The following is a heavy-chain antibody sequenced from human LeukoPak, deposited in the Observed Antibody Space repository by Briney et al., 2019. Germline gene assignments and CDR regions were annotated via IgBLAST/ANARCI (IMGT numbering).Heavy chain of an antibody. Sequence: SETLSLTCTASGGSISSSSYYWGWIRQPPGKGLEWIGEIYHSGSTNYNPSLKSRVTISVDKSKNQFSLKLSSVTAADTAVYYCASRRVVAVGRIDYWGQGTLVTVSS. V-gene: IGHV4-39*07. CDR2: IYHSGST. CDR1: GGSISSSSYY. D-gene: IGHD2-15*01. J-gene: IGHJ4*02. CDR3: ASRRVVAVGRIDY.